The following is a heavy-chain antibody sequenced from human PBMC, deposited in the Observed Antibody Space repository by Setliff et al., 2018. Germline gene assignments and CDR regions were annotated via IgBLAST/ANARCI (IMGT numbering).Heavy chain of an antibody. Sequence: LRLSCAASGVTFSRHAMHWVRQAPGKGLEWVAVMSNDGSDKNYADSVKGRFTISRDNSKNTLYLQMNSLRAEDTAVYYCAKFARDSLRSAFDIWGQGTMVTVSS. D-gene: IGHD2-21*02. CDR3: AKFARDSLRSAFDI. CDR1: GVTFSRHA. V-gene: IGHV3-30*07. CDR2: MSNDGSDK. J-gene: IGHJ3*02.